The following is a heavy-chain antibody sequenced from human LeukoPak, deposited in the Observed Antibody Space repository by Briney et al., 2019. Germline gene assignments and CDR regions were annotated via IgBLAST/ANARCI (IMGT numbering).Heavy chain of an antibody. Sequence: GSLRLSCAASGFTVSSNYMSWVRQAPGKGLEWVSVIYSGGSTYYADSVKGRFTISRDNSKNTLYLQMNSLRAEDTAVYYCARDWYYDSSAKGDAFDIWGQGTMVTVSS. CDR3: ARDWYYDSSAKGDAFDI. D-gene: IGHD3-22*01. CDR1: GFTVSSNY. V-gene: IGHV3-66*01. CDR2: IYSGGST. J-gene: IGHJ3*02.